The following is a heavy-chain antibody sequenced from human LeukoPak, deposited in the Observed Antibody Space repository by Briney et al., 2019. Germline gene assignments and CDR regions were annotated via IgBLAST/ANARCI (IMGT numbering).Heavy chain of an antibody. CDR3: ARDLGNYDSRGHLQDPRSGMDV. CDR1: GGTFSSYD. V-gene: IGHV1-69*04. J-gene: IGHJ6*02. CDR2: IIHMVGIP. D-gene: IGHD3-22*01. Sequence: GASVKVSCKVSGGTFSSYDINWVRQAPGQGLEWMGRIIHMVGIPNYAQKFQGRVTITADKSTSTAYMELSSLRSEDTAVYYCARDLGNYDSRGHLQDPRSGMDVWGQGTTVTVSS.